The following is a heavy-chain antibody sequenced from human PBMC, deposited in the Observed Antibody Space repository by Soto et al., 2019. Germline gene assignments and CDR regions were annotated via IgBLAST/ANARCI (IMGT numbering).Heavy chain of an antibody. D-gene: IGHD2-21*02. CDR3: AREIVTAGGNNYFDP. CDR1: GGTVASSHW. V-gene: IGHV4-4*02. Sequence: SETLSLTCGVSGGTVASSHWWSWVRQSPGRGLEWIGNVYHTGDTNFNPSLQSRVTFSVDKSNNQFSLRLTSVTAADTAVYFCAREIVTAGGNNYFDPWGPGTLVTVS. CDR2: VYHTGDT. J-gene: IGHJ5*02.